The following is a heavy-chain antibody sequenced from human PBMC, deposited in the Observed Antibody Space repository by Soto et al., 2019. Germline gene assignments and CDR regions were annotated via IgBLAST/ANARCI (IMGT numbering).Heavy chain of an antibody. CDR2: VNPDGSDT. CDR3: ARVAAGSYYFDY. CDR1: GFTFSSYW. D-gene: IGHD6-13*01. Sequence: EVQLVESGGGVVQPGGSLRLSCAASGFTFSSYWMHWVRQAPGKGLVWVSRVNPDGSDTSYADSVKGRFTISRDNAKNTLYLQMNSLRAEDAAVYYCARVAAGSYYFDYWGQGTLLTVSS. J-gene: IGHJ4*02. V-gene: IGHV3-74*01.